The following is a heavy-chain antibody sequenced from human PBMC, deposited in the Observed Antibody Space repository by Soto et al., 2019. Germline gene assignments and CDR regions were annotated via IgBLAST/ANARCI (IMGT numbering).Heavy chain of an antibody. V-gene: IGHV4-30-4*01. CDR1: GGSISSGDYY. Sequence: SETLSLTCTVSGGSISSGDYYWSWIRQPPGKGQEWIGYIYYSGSTYYNPSLKSRVTISVDTSKKQFSLKLSSVTAADTAVYYCARVGGFGATKIDYWGQGTLVTV. J-gene: IGHJ4*02. CDR2: IYYSGST. D-gene: IGHD3-10*01. CDR3: ARVGGFGATKIDY.